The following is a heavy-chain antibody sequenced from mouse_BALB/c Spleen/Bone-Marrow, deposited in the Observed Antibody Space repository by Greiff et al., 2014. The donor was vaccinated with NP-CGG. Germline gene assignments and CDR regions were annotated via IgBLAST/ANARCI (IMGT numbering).Heavy chain of an antibody. CDR3: ASPYGYEDYPAMDY. Sequence: QVQLKQSGAELAKPGASVKMSCKASGYTFTSYWMHWVKQRPGQVLEWIGYINPSTGYTEYNLKFKDKATLTADKSSSTAYIQLSSLTSEDSAVYYCASPYGYEDYPAMDYWGQGTSVTVSS. J-gene: IGHJ4*01. D-gene: IGHD1-2*01. V-gene: IGHV1-7*01. CDR1: GYTFTSYW. CDR2: INPSTGYT.